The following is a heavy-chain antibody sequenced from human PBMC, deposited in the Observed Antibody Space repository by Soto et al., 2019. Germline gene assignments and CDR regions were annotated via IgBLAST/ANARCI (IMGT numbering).Heavy chain of an antibody. J-gene: IGHJ6*03. V-gene: IGHV3-33*01. Sequence: QVQLVESGGGVVQPGGSLRLSCAASEFTFSRHDMHCVRQAPGKGLQWVGVIWSDGSNERYADSVKGRFTISRDNSKNTLYLQMNSLRAEDTAVYYCARERTFGENKHHYMDVWGTGITVTVS. CDR1: EFTFSRHD. D-gene: IGHD3-10*01. CDR2: IWSDGSNE. CDR3: ARERTFGENKHHYMDV.